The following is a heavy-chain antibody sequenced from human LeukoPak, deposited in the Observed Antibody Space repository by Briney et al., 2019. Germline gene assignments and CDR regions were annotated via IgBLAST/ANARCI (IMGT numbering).Heavy chain of an antibody. J-gene: IGHJ4*02. Sequence: GASVKVSCKASGGTFSSYAISWVRQAPGQGLEWMGGIIPIFGTANYAQKFQGRVTITADESTSTAYMELSSLRSEDTAVYYCAREGYSGYDFGYWGQGTLVTVSS. V-gene: IGHV1-69*13. CDR2: IIPIFGTA. CDR1: GGTFSSYA. D-gene: IGHD5-12*01. CDR3: AREGYSGYDFGY.